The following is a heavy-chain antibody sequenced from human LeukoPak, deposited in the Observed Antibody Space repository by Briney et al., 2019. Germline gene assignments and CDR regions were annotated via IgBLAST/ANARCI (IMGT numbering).Heavy chain of an antibody. V-gene: IGHV4-4*02. J-gene: IGHJ4*02. CDR1: GGSISSTNW. Sequence: PSGTLSLTCAVSGGSISSTNWWSWVRQPPGKGLEWIGEIYHSGSTNYNPTLRSRVTISVDKSKNQFSLKLSSVTAADTAVYYCAGAIWEMATTVYYFDSWGRGTLVTVSS. D-gene: IGHD5-24*01. CDR2: IYHSGST. CDR3: AGAIWEMATTVYYFDS.